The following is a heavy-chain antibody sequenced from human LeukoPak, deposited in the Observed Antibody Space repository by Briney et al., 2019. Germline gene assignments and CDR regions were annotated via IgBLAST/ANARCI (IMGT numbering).Heavy chain of an antibody. Sequence: ASVKVSCKASGYTFSSYGISWVRLAPGQGLEWMGWISAYNGQTIYAQKLQGRVTTTTDTSTSTAYMELRSLTSDDTAVYYCARDFTPYCSSTSCSWFDPWGRGTLVTVSS. V-gene: IGHV1-18*01. CDR3: ARDFTPYCSSTSCSWFDP. CDR1: GYTFSSYG. D-gene: IGHD2-2*01. J-gene: IGHJ5*02. CDR2: ISAYNGQT.